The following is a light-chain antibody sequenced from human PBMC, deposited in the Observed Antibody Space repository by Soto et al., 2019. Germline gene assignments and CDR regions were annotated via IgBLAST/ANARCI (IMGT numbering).Light chain of an antibody. CDR2: EVA. Sequence: QSALTQTASVSGSPGQSITMSCTGTSSDVGGYNFVSWYQQHPGKAPKLIVHEVANRLSGVSGRFSGSKSGNTASLTISGLQAEDEAEYYCSSYTNINTRACVFGTGTKVTVL. CDR3: SSYTNINTRACV. V-gene: IGLV2-14*03. J-gene: IGLJ1*01. CDR1: SSDVGGYNF.